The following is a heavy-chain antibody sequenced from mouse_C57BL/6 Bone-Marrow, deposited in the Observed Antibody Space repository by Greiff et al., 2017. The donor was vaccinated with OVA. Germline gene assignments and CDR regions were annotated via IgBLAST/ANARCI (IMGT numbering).Heavy chain of an antibody. D-gene: IGHD1-1*01. CDR2: IRLKSDNYAT. J-gene: IGHJ1*03. Sequence: EVKLVESGGGLVQPGGSMKLSCVASGFTFSNYWMNWVRQSPEKGLEWVAQIRLKSDNYATHYAESVKGRFTISRDDSKSSVYLQMNNLRAEDTGMYYCTYGSSYWYFDVWGTGTTVTVSS. CDR1: GFTFSNYW. V-gene: IGHV6-3*01. CDR3: TYGSSYWYFDV.